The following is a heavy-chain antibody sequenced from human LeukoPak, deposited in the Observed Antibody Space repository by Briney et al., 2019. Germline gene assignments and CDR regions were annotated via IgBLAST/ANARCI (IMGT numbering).Heavy chain of an antibody. CDR3: ARDPRRVDRFRFRDYRYYFGMDV. J-gene: IGHJ6*02. V-gene: IGHV3-74*03. CDR2: IDSDGTTT. CDR1: GFTLSGHW. Sequence: GGSLRLSCAASGFTLSGHWMHWVRQAPGKGLVWVSRIDSDGTTTTYADSVKGRFIISRDNAKNTLYLQMNSLRAEDTALYYCARDPRRVDRFRFRDYRYYFGMDVWGQGTTVTVSS. D-gene: IGHD3-10*01.